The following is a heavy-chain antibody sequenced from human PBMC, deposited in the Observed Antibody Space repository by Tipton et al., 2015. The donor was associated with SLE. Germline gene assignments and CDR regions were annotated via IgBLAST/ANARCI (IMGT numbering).Heavy chain of an antibody. CDR2: ISSSSSTI. D-gene: IGHD1-20*01. Sequence: SLRLSCAASGFTFSSYEMNWVRQAPGKGLEWVSYISSSSSTIYYADSVKGRFTISRDNAKNSLYLQMNSLRAEDTAVYYCARGSSIAGDAFDIWGQGTMVTVSS. CDR1: GFTFSSYE. CDR3: ARGSSIAGDAFDI. J-gene: IGHJ3*02. V-gene: IGHV3-48*03.